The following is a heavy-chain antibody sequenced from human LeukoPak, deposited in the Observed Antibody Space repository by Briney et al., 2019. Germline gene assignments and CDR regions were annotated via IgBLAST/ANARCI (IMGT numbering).Heavy chain of an antibody. J-gene: IGHJ3*02. CDR3: ARAHGPLSSGWYQDAFDI. V-gene: IGHV4-31*03. D-gene: IGHD6-19*01. CDR1: GGSFSGGAYY. Sequence: SETLSLTCTVSGGSFSGGAYYWGSIRQHPAKGLEWIGYIYYSGSTYYNPSLKSRVTISIDTSKNQLSLKLSSVTAADTAVYYCARAHGPLSSGWYQDAFDIWGQWTMVTVSS. CDR2: IYYSGST.